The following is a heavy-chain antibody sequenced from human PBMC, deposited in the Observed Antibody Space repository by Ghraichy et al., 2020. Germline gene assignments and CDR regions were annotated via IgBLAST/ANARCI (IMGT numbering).Heavy chain of an antibody. J-gene: IGHJ2*01. Sequence: GSLRLSCTVSGDSVRSSFWSWMRQPPGKGLEWIGFISDSGRTNSHPSLRSRVTISADTSKNQISLRLRSVTPADTATYYCARVMPSGASHLWYFDLWGRGTLVSVSS. CDR1: GDSVRSSF. CDR3: ARVMPSGASHLWYFDL. D-gene: IGHD2-15*01. CDR2: ISDSGRT. V-gene: IGHV4-59*02.